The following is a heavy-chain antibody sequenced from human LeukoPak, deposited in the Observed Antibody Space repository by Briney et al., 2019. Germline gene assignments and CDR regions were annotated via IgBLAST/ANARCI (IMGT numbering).Heavy chain of an antibody. CDR1: GFMFSRLG. D-gene: IGHD3-16*01. CDR3: AKEGDQFRGYLDA. CDR2: IWHDGSVE. J-gene: IGHJ6*03. V-gene: IGHV3-33*06. Sequence: PGRSLRLSCTASGFMFSRLGMHWVRQAPGEGLEWVAMIWHDGSVEEYADSVKGRFTISRDNSQNTLYLQMNSLRDDDTAVYYCAKEGDQFRGYLDAWGTGTTVTVSS.